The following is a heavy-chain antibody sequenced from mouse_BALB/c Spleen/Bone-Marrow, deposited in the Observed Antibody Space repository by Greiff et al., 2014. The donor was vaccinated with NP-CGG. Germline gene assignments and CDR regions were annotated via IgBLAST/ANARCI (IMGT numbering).Heavy chain of an antibody. CDR3: SRGEDYDGYAMDY. J-gene: IGHJ4*01. V-gene: IGHV5-17*02. CDR1: GFTFSNFG. CDR2: ISGGSSSI. D-gene: IGHD2-4*01. Sequence: VQLKESGGGLVQPGGSRKLSCAASGFTFSNFGMHWVRQAPEKGLEWVAYISGGSSSIYYGDTVKGRFTISRGDPKNTLFLQMTSLRSEDTAMYFCSRGEDYDGYAMDYWGQGTSITVSS.